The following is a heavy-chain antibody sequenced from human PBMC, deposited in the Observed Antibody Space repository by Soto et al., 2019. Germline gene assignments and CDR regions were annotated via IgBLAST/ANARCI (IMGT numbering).Heavy chain of an antibody. CDR3: ARAISHSTGTRDYYYYYGMDV. D-gene: IGHD1-1*01. J-gene: IGHJ6*02. V-gene: IGHV1-46*01. CDR2: INPSGGST. CDR1: GYTFTSYY. Sequence: GASVKVSCKASGYTFTSYYMHWVRQAPGQGLEWMGIINPSGGSTSYAQKFQGRVTMTRDTSTSTVYMELSSLRSEDTAVYYCARAISHSTGTRDYYYYYGMDVWGQGTTVTVSS.